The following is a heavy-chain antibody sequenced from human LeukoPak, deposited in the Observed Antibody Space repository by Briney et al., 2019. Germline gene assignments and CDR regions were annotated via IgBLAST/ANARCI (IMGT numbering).Heavy chain of an antibody. V-gene: IGHV4-61*01. J-gene: IGHJ6*04. CDR3: ARGGSSWYYNYYGMDV. CDR2: IYYSGST. CDR1: GGSVSSGSYY. D-gene: IGHD6-13*01. Sequence: SETLSLTCTVSGGSVSSGSYYWSWIRQPPGKGLEWIGYIYYSGSTNYNPSLKSRVTISVDTSKNQFSLKLSSVTAADTAVYYCARGGSSWYYNYYGMDVWGKGTTVTVSS.